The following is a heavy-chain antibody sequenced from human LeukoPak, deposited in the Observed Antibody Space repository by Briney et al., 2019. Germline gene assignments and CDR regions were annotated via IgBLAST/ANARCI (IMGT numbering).Heavy chain of an antibody. Sequence: SETLSLTCTVSGGSMSSYYWSWIRQPAGKGLEWIGRIYTRGSTNHNPSLKSRVTMSIDTSKNQFSLKLSSVTAADTAVYYCAREDTEDYNWFDPWGQGTLVTVSS. CDR3: AREDTEDYNWFDP. CDR1: GGSMSSYY. D-gene: IGHD5-18*01. CDR2: IYTRGST. V-gene: IGHV4-4*07. J-gene: IGHJ5*02.